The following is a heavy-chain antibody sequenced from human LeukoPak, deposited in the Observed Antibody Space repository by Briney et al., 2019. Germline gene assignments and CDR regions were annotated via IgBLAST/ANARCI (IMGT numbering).Heavy chain of an antibody. CDR3: ARGLSAAAGTSDAFDI. V-gene: IGHV1-8*01. Sequence: ASVKVSCKASGYTFTSYDINWVRQATGQGLEWMGWMNPNSGNTGYAQKFQGRVTMTRNTSISTAYMELSSLRSEDTAVYYCARGLSAAAGTSDAFDIWGQGTMLTVSS. J-gene: IGHJ3*02. CDR2: MNPNSGNT. D-gene: IGHD6-13*01. CDR1: GYTFTSYD.